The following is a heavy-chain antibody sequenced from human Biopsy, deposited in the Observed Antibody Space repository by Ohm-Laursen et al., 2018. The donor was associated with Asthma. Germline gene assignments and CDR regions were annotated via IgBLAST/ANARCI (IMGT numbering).Heavy chain of an antibody. CDR3: ARATSTWSQSGPHFFDH. CDR2: VHSSGST. J-gene: IGHJ5*02. D-gene: IGHD6-13*01. CDR1: PDSINDYY. V-gene: IGHV4-59*07. Sequence: SDTLSLTCTVSPDSINDYYWNWIRQFPGKGLEWIGYVHSSGSTRFNPSLKSRVTVSVDTSVDQVSLKLSSVSAADTAIYYCARATSTWSQSGPHFFDHWGPGTLVTVSS.